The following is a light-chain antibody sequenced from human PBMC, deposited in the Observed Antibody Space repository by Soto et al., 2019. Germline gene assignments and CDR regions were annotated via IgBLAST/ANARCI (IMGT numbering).Light chain of an antibody. J-gene: IGKJ2*01. CDR1: QSVRSSN. V-gene: IGKV3-20*01. CDR3: HQYGSSPPHT. CDR2: GAS. Sequence: EMVLTQSPGTLSLSPGERATLSCRASQSVRSSNLAWYQQKPGQAPRLLVHGASSRATGIPDRFSGSWSGTDFTLSITRVEPEDFAVYYCHQYGSSPPHTFGQGTKLEIK.